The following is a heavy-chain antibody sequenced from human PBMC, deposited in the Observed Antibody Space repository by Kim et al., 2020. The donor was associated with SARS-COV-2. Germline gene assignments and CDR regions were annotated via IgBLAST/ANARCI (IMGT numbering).Heavy chain of an antibody. J-gene: IGHJ1*01. CDR3: ARAGHYDLSGYYVFFHR. D-gene: IGHD3-22*01. Sequence: VKGRFTISRDNAKTTLYLQMNSLRPEDTAVYYCARAGHYDLSGYYVFFHRWGKGALITVSS. V-gene: IGHV3-74*01.